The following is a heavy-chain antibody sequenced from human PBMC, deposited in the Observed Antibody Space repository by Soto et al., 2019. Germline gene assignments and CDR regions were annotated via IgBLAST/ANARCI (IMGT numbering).Heavy chain of an antibody. CDR1: GYTFTRYT. J-gene: IGHJ5*02. Sequence: ASVKVSCKSSGYTFTRYTIDFVLQAPGQRLEWMGWINPDNGNTKSSQKFQDRVIITRDTSASTAYMDLSSLRSEDTAVYYCARGIATGQLDPWGQGTLVTVSS. CDR3: ARGIATGQLDP. V-gene: IGHV1-3*01. CDR2: INPDNGNT. D-gene: IGHD2-15*01.